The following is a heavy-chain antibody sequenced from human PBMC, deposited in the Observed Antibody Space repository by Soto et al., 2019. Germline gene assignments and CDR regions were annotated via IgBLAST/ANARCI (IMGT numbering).Heavy chain of an antibody. D-gene: IGHD6-13*01. Sequence: QVQLVQSGAEVKEPGSSVKVSCKASGGTFRNYAINWVRQAPGQGLEWMGGIIPIFRAANYAPKFQGRVTITADESTSTAYMDLSSLRSEDTAVYYSARVRSLAAAGPSDYWGQGTLVTVSS. CDR2: IIPIFRAA. V-gene: IGHV1-69*12. J-gene: IGHJ4*02. CDR1: GGTFRNYA. CDR3: ARVRSLAAAGPSDY.